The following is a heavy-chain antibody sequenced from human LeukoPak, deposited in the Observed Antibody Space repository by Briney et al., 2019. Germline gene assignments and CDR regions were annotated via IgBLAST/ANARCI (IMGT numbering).Heavy chain of an antibody. CDR1: GFTFSSYA. D-gene: IGHD3-22*01. CDR3: AKDQSHYHDSSGLFDY. J-gene: IGHJ4*02. CDR2: KSYDGSNK. V-gene: IGHV3-30*04. Sequence: GGSLRLSCAASGFTFSSYAMHWVRQAPGKGLEWVAVKSYDGSNKYYADSVKGRFTISRDNSKNTLYLQMNSLRAEDTAVYYCAKDQSHYHDSSGLFDYWGQGTLVTVSS.